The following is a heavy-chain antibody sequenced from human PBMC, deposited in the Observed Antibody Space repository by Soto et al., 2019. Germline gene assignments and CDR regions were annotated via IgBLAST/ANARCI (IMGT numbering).Heavy chain of an antibody. J-gene: IGHJ4*02. CDR2: IIPIFGIP. CDR3: ASVPN. V-gene: IGHV1-69*01. CDR1: GGTFSSYS. Sequence: QVQLVQSGAEVKKPGSSVKVSCKTSGGTFSSYSVSWVRQAPGQGLEWMGGIIPIFGIPTYAQKFQVRVTISADESTSTASMALSGLRSENTAIYYCASVPNWGQGTLVSVSS.